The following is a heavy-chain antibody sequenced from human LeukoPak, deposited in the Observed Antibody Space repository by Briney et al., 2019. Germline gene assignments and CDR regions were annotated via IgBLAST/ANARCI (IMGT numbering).Heavy chain of an antibody. CDR1: GGSLSGYY. V-gene: IGHV4-34*01. CDR3: ARGPVFYYGSGRYYKSPRFDY. J-gene: IGHJ4*02. D-gene: IGHD3-10*01. CDR2: INHSGST. Sequence: SESLSLTCALYGGSLSGYYWSLIRQPPGEGLEWIGEINHSGSTNYNPSLKSRVPISVDTSKNQFPLKRSSVPAADTAVYYCARGPVFYYGSGRYYKSPRFDYWGQGTLVPVSS.